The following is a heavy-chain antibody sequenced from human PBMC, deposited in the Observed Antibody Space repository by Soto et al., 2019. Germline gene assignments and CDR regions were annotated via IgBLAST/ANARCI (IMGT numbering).Heavy chain of an antibody. CDR1: GGTFSSYA. D-gene: IGHD6-13*01. CDR3: ARAGYSSSWYAKLYYYYGMDV. CDR2: IIPIFGTA. V-gene: IGHV1-69*13. Sequence: ASVKVSCKASGGTFSSYAISWVRQAPGQGLEWMGGIIPIFGTANYAQKFQGRVTITADESTSTAYMELSSLRSEDTAVYYCARAGYSSSWYAKLYYYYGMDVWGQGTTVTVSS. J-gene: IGHJ6*02.